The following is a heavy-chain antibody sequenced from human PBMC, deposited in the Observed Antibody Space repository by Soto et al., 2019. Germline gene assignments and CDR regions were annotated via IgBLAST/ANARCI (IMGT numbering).Heavy chain of an antibody. CDR2: IIPSLGIP. Sequence: QVQLVQSGAEVKKPGSSVKVSCKASGGTFNSYDIHWVRQAPGQGLEWMGRIIPSLGIPNYAQALQGRLTITANVATRPAYMELTNLKSGDTAIYYCARRTSAFDVWGQGTVVTVSS. CDR3: ARRTSAFDV. J-gene: IGHJ3*01. CDR1: GGTFNSYD. D-gene: IGHD2-2*01. V-gene: IGHV1-69*02.